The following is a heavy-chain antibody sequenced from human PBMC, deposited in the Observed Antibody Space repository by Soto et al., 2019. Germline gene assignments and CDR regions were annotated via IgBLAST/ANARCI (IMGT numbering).Heavy chain of an antibody. V-gene: IGHV4-59*01. CDR1: GGSISSYY. CDR2: IYYSGST. D-gene: IGHD1-26*01. CDR3: ARDSGSYYEYYYYGMDV. Sequence: SETLSLTCTVSGGSISSYYWSWIRQPPGKGLEWIGYIYYSGSTNYNPSLKSRVTISVDTSKNQFSLKLSSVTAADTAVYYCARDSGSYYEYYYYGMDVWGQGTTVTVSS. J-gene: IGHJ6*02.